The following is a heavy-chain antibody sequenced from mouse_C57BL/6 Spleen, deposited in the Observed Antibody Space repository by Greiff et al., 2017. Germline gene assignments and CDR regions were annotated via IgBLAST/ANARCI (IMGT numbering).Heavy chain of an antibody. J-gene: IGHJ2*01. CDR2: IDPEVGDT. CDR3: TTPVVATNYFDY. Sequence: VKLMESGAELVRPGASVKLSCTASGFNIKDYYMHWVKQRPEQGLEWIGRIDPEVGDTEYAPKFQGKATMTADTYYHTAYLPLSSLTSEDTAVDYCTTPVVATNYFDYWGQGTTLTVSS. D-gene: IGHD1-1*01. CDR1: GFNIKDYY. V-gene: IGHV14-1*01.